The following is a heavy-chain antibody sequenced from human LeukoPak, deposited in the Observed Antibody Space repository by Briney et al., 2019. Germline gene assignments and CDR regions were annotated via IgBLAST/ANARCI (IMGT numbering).Heavy chain of an antibody. CDR1: GFTFRGYV. Sequence: PGGSLRLSCAASGFTFRGYVMHWVRQAPGKGLDWVGLISYDASNNDYADSVEGRFTISRDNSKNTLYLQMNSLRPEDTAVYYCARDRTLGATLDFWGQGTLVTVSS. J-gene: IGHJ4*02. D-gene: IGHD1-26*01. CDR2: ISYDASNN. V-gene: IGHV3-30-3*01. CDR3: ARDRTLGATLDF.